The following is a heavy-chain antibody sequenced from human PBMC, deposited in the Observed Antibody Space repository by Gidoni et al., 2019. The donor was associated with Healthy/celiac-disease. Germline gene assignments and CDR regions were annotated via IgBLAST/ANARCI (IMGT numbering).Heavy chain of an antibody. CDR3: ATLDYYYDSSSSDY. D-gene: IGHD3-22*01. V-gene: IGHV4-39*01. CDR2: IYYSGST. CDR1: GGSISRSRYY. J-gene: IGHJ4*02. Sequence: QLQLQESGPGLVKPSETLSLTCTVSGGSISRSRYYWGWIRQPPGKGLEWIGSIYYSGSTSYTPSLKSRVTISVDTSKNQFSLKLSSVTAADTAVYYCATLDYYYDSSSSDYWGQGTLVTVSS.